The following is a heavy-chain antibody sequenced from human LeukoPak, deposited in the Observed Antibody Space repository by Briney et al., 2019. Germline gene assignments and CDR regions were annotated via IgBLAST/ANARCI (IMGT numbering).Heavy chain of an antibody. Sequence: SETLSLTCTVSGGSISSGSYYWSWIRQPAGKGLEWIGRIYTSGSTNYNPSLKSRVTISVDTSKNRFSLKLSSVTAADTAVYYCAREEVAAAFDLWGRGTLVTVSS. CDR2: IYTSGST. D-gene: IGHD6-13*01. V-gene: IGHV4-61*02. CDR3: AREEVAAAFDL. J-gene: IGHJ2*01. CDR1: GGSISSGSYY.